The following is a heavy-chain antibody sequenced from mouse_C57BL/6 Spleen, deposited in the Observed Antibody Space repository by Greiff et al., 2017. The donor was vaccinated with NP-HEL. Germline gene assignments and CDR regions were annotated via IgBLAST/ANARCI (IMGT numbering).Heavy chain of an antibody. D-gene: IGHD1-1*01. Sequence: EVKLMESGGGLVKPGGSLKLSCAASGFTFSDYGMHWVRQAPEKGLEWVAYISSGSSTIYYADTVKGRFTISRDNAKNTLFLQMTSLRSEDTAMYYCARPGVTTDYFDVWGTGATVTVSS. CDR2: ISSGSSTI. CDR3: ARPGVTTDYFDV. V-gene: IGHV5-17*01. J-gene: IGHJ1*03. CDR1: GFTFSDYG.